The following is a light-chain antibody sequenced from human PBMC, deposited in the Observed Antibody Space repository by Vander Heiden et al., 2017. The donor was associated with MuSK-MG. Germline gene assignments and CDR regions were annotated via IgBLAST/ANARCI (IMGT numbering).Light chain of an antibody. Sequence: PRQSITVSCIGPSRDVGSYNLVSWFQQHPGKAPKLMIYEVSKRPSGVSNRFSGSKSGNMASLTISGLQAEDEADYYCCSYGGSSTDVVFGGGTKLTVL. CDR3: CSYGGSSTDVV. J-gene: IGLJ2*01. V-gene: IGLV2-23*02. CDR1: SRDVGSYNL. CDR2: EVS.